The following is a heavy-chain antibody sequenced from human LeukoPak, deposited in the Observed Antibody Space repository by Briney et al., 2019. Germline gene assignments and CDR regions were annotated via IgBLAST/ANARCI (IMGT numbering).Heavy chain of an antibody. J-gene: IGHJ5*02. CDR3: ARDKAHSYGRYFDP. D-gene: IGHD5-18*01. V-gene: IGHV4-59*01. Sequence: SETLSLTCSVAGGSISTYYWNWIRQTPGKGLEWIGHISNGNTDYNPSLKSRVTISVGTSKNQFSLRLTSVTAADTGVYYCARDKAHSYGRYFDPWGQGALVIVSS. CDR2: ISNGNT. CDR1: GGSISTYY.